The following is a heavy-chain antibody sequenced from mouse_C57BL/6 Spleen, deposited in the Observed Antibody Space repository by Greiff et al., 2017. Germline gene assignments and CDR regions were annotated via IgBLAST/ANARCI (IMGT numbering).Heavy chain of an antibody. J-gene: IGHJ2*01. V-gene: IGHV1-18*01. CDR1: GYTFTDYN. CDR2: INPNNGGT. CDR3: ARGITTAYYFDY. Sequence: VQLQQSGPELVKPGASVKIPCKASGYTFTDYNMDWVKQSHGKSLEWIGDINPNNGGTIYNQKFKGKATLTVDKASSTAYMELRSLTSEDTAVYYCARGITTAYYFDYWGQGTTLTVSS. D-gene: IGHD1-1*01.